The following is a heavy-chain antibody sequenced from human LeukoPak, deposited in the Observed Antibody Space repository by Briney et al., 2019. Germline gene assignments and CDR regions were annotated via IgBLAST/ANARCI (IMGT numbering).Heavy chain of an antibody. V-gene: IGHV4-34*01. CDR2: INHSGRT. CDR3: ARDGRGSRSSWFDP. CDR1: GGSLSDYY. J-gene: IGHJ5*02. D-gene: IGHD3-10*01. Sequence: SETLSLTCAVYGGSLSDYYWSWIRQPPGKGLEWIGEINHSGRTNYNPSLKSRVTISVDTSKNQFSLKLSSVTAADTAVYYCARDGRGSRSSWFDPWGQGTLVIVSS.